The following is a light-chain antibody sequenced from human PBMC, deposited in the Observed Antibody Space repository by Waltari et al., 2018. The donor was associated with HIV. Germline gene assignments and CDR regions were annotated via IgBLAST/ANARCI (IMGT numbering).Light chain of an antibody. CDR2: HVR. CDR3: TSSFPSGTSV. CDR1: SSTVGASNA. Sequence: QSALPHPASVSGSLGQSITISSTGSSSTVGASNAFTCTQQHPAEAPKVISSHVRNRPTGISDRFSGSKSGNTASLTISGLQPEDEATFYCTSSFPSGTSVFGGGTTLTVL. J-gene: IGLJ3*02. V-gene: IGLV2-14*03.